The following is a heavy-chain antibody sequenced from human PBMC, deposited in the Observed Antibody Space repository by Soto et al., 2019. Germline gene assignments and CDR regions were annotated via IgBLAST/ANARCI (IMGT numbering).Heavy chain of an antibody. J-gene: IGHJ6*02. V-gene: IGHV3-23*01. CDR3: AKDYSAPIAARPVKVYYYYGMDV. Sequence: GGSLRLSCAASGFTFSSYAMSWVRQAPGKGLEWVSAISGSGGSTYYVDSVKGRFTISRDNSKNTLYLQMNSLRAEDTAVYYCAKDYSAPIAARPVKVYYYYGMDVWGQGTTVTVS. CDR2: ISGSGGST. D-gene: IGHD6-6*01. CDR1: GFTFSSYA.